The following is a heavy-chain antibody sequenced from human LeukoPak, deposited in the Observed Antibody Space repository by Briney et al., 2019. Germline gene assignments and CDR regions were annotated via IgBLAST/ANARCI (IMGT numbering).Heavy chain of an antibody. V-gene: IGHV4-39*01. CDR1: GGSISSSSYY. J-gene: IGHJ6*03. CDR2: IYYSGST. Sequence: SETLSLTCTVSGGSISSSSYYWGWIRQPPGKGLEWIGSIYYSGSTYYNPSLKSRVTISVDTSKNQFSLKLSSVTAADTAVYYCASLATVTSPFYYYYYMDVWGKGTTVTISS. CDR3: ASLATVTSPFYYYYYMDV. D-gene: IGHD4-17*01.